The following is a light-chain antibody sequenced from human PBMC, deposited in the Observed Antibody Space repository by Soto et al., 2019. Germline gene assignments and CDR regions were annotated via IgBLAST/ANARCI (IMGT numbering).Light chain of an antibody. CDR1: QSVSSN. Sequence: EIVMTQSPATLSVSPRERATLSSRASQSVSSNLAWYQQKPGQAPRLLIYGASTRATGIPARFSGSGSGTEFTLTISSLQSEDFAVYYCQQYNNWPFTFGPGTKVDIK. V-gene: IGKV3-15*01. CDR3: QQYNNWPFT. J-gene: IGKJ3*01. CDR2: GAS.